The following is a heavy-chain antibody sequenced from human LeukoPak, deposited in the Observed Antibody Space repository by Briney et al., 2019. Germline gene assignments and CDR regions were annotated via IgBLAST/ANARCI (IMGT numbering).Heavy chain of an antibody. CDR3: ARDDSRHYYDSSDDYYYYYGMDV. CDR1: GGSISSGGYY. J-gene: IGHJ6*02. CDR2: IYYSGST. Sequence: SETLSLTCTVSGGSISSGGYYWSWIRQPPGKGLEWIGYIYYSGSTYYNPSLKSRVTISVDTSKNQFSLKLSSVTAADTAVYYCARDDSRHYYDSSDDYYYYYGMDVWGQGTTVTVSS. V-gene: IGHV4-30-4*01. D-gene: IGHD3-22*01.